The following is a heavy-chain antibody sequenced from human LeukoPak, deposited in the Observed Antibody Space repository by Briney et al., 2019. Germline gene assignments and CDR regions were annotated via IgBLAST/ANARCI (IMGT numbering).Heavy chain of an antibody. CDR2: IFYSGST. CDR3: ARVGNIMATMYYFDF. V-gene: IGHV4-39*07. Sequence: PSETLSLTCTVSGGSISGSSYYWGWIRQPPGKGLEWIGSIFYSGSTYYNPSLKSRVTISVDTSKNQFSLKLSSVTAADMAVYYCARVGNIMATMYYFDFWGQGTLVTVSS. J-gene: IGHJ4*02. CDR1: GGSISGSSYY. D-gene: IGHD5-12*01.